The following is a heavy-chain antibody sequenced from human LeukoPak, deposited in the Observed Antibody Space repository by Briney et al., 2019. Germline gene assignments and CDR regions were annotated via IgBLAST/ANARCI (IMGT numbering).Heavy chain of an antibody. V-gene: IGHV3-74*01. Sequence: GGSLRLSCTASGFTFSCYSMNWVRQAPGKGLVWVSRINSDGSSTSYADSVKGRFTISRDNAKNTLYLQMNSLRAEDTAVYYCARAGGGWFDPWGQGTLVTVSS. CDR3: ARAGGGWFDP. D-gene: IGHD3-16*01. CDR2: INSDGSST. CDR1: GFTFSCYS. J-gene: IGHJ5*02.